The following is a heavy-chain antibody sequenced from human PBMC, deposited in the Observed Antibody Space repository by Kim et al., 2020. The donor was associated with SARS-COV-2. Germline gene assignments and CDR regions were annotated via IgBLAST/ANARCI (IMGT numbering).Heavy chain of an antibody. CDR3: ARGVGYYDSSGYRAFDI. Sequence: SETLSLTCTVSGGSISSGGYYWSWIRQHPGKGLEWIGYIYYSGSTYYNPSLKSRVTISVDTSKNQFSLKLSSVTAADTAVYYCARGVGYYDSSGYRAFDIWGQGTMVTVSS. CDR1: GGSISSGGYY. D-gene: IGHD3-22*01. CDR2: IYYSGST. J-gene: IGHJ3*02. V-gene: IGHV4-31*03.